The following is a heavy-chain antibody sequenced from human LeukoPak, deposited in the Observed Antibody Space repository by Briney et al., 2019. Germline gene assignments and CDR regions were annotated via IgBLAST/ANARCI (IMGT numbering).Heavy chain of an antibody. J-gene: IGHJ5*02. CDR1: GGSFSGYY. CDR3: ARGPLRSWFDP. D-gene: IGHD5-12*01. Sequence: SETLSLTCAVYGGSFSGYYWSWIRQPPGKGLEWIGEINHSGSTNYNPSLKSRVTISADTSKNQFSLKLSSVTAADTAVYYCARGPLRSWFDPWGQGTLVTVSS. V-gene: IGHV4-34*01. CDR2: INHSGST.